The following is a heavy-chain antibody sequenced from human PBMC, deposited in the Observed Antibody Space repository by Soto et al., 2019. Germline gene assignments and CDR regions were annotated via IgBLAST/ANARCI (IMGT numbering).Heavy chain of an antibody. D-gene: IGHD2-2*01. CDR2: INPNSGGT. Sequence: AAVKVSCKASGYTFTGYYMHCVRQAPGQGLEWMGWINPNSGGTNYAQKFQGRVTMTRDTSISTAYMELSRLRSDDTAVYYCATDYSSTGYGLVYWGQGALVTVSS. V-gene: IGHV1-2*02. J-gene: IGHJ4*02. CDR3: ATDYSSTGYGLVY. CDR1: GYTFTGYY.